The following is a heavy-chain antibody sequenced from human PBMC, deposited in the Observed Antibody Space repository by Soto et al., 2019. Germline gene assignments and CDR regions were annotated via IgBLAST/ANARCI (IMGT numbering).Heavy chain of an antibody. Sequence: EVQLLESGGGLVQPGGSLRLSCSASGFTFSSYAMSWVRQAPGKGLEWVSAISGSGGSTYYADSVKGLFTISRENSKKPLYLKMNSLRAEATAVYYCAKVYGDYGGGFDYWGQGTLVTVSS. CDR1: GFTFSSYA. J-gene: IGHJ4*02. V-gene: IGHV3-23*01. D-gene: IGHD4-17*01. CDR3: AKVYGDYGGGFDY. CDR2: ISGSGGST.